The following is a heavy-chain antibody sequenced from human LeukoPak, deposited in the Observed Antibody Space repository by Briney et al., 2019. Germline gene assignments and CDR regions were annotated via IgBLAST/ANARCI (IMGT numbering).Heavy chain of an antibody. CDR2: INPDGSEK. Sequence: GGSLSLSWAASGFIFSSYYMTWVRQVPGKGLEWVANINPDGSEKNYVDSVKGRFTISRDNARNSLYLQMNSLRAEDTALYYCARAGARSSDRWWYDYWGQGTLVTVSS. V-gene: IGHV3-7*03. J-gene: IGHJ4*02. CDR1: GFIFSSYY. D-gene: IGHD2-15*01. CDR3: ARAGARSSDRWWYDY.